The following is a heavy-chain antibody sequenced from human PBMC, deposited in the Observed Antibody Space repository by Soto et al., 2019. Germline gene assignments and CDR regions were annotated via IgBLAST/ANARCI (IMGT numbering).Heavy chain of an antibody. CDR1: GFTFSNYG. CDR2: ISYDGKIK. Sequence: QVQLVESGGGVVQPGRSLRLSCAASGFTFSNYGMQWVRQAPGKGLEWVAVISYDGKIKYYADSVKGRFTISRDNSKNTLYLQMDSLRADDTAVYHCVKEGTVKRSYYFDYWGQGTLVTVSS. J-gene: IGHJ4*02. V-gene: IGHV3-30*18. D-gene: IGHD2-21*02. CDR3: VKEGTVKRSYYFDY.